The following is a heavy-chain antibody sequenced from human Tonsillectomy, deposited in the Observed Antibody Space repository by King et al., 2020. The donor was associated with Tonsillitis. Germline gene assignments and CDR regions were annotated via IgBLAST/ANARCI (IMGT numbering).Heavy chain of an antibody. CDR1: GFTFSSYS. J-gene: IGHJ6*03. CDR2: ISSSSITI. V-gene: IGHV3-48*01. CDR3: AILGYGDYYYYMDV. D-gene: IGHD4-17*01. Sequence: VQLVESGGGLVQPGGSLRLSCAASGFTFSSYSMNWVRQAPGKGLEWVSYISSSSITIYYAYSVKGRFTISRDNAKNSLYLQMNSLRAEDTAVYYCAILGYGDYYYYMDVWGKGTTVTVSS.